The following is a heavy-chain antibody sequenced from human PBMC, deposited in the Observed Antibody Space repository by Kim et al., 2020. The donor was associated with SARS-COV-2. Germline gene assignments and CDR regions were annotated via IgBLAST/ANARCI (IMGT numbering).Heavy chain of an antibody. Sequence: GGSLRLSCAVSGLTFSTYAMTWVRQAPGKGLEWVSSMRNSGGSIYYADSVKGRFIISRDNSKNTLYLQMNSLRAEDTAVYYCAKGNYFDWVFEDWGQGTLVTVSS. CDR1: GLTFSTYA. CDR3: AKGNYFDWVFED. CDR2: MRNSGGSI. V-gene: IGHV3-23*01. J-gene: IGHJ4*02. D-gene: IGHD3-9*01.